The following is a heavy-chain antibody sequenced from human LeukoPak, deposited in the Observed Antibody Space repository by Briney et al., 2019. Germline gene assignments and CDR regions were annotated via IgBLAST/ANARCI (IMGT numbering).Heavy chain of an antibody. CDR3: ARYLLGSNWFDP. Sequence: SETLSLTCTVSGGSISSSSYYWGWIRQPPGKGLEWIGSIYYSGSTYYNPSLKSRVTISVDTSKNQFSLKLSSVTAADTAVYYCARYLLGSNWFDPWGQGTLVTVSS. CDR1: GGSISSSSYY. J-gene: IGHJ5*02. D-gene: IGHD3-16*01. V-gene: IGHV4-39*07. CDR2: IYYSGST.